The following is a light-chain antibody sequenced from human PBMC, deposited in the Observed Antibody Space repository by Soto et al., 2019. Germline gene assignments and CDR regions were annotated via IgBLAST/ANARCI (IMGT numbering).Light chain of an antibody. V-gene: IGKV1D-12*01. CDR2: AAS. CDR3: QQANSFPIT. Sequence: DIQMTQSPSSVSASVGDRVTITCRASQGISSWLSWYQQKPGEAPKLLIYAASTLQSGVPSRFIGSGSGTQFTLTIISLQPEDFAAYYCQQANSFPITFGQGTRLEIK. J-gene: IGKJ5*01. CDR1: QGISSW.